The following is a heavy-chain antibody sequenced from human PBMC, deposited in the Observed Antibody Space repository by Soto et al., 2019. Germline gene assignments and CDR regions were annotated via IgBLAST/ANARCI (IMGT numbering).Heavy chain of an antibody. D-gene: IGHD3-10*01. CDR3: ARLWFGESFYYYDGMDV. CDR2: IYYSGST. J-gene: IGHJ6*02. Sequence: SETLSLTCTVSGGSISSYYWSWIRQPPGKGLEWIGYIYYSGSTNYNPSLKSRVTISVDTSKNQFSLKLSSVTAADTAVYYCARLWFGESFYYYDGMDVWGQGTTVTVSS. V-gene: IGHV4-59*01. CDR1: GGSISSYY.